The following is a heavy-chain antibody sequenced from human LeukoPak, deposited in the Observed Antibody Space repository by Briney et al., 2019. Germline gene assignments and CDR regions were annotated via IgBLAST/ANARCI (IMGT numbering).Heavy chain of an antibody. Sequence: GGSLRLSCAASGFTFSNYAMSWVRQAPGKGLEWVANIKQDGSEKYYVDSVKGRFTISRDNAKNSLYLQMNSLRAEDTAVYYCAREQVQRRQLVLINWFDPWGQGTLVTVSS. CDR3: AREQVQRRQLVLINWFDP. J-gene: IGHJ5*02. CDR2: IKQDGSEK. D-gene: IGHD6-6*01. CDR1: GFTFSNYA. V-gene: IGHV3-7*01.